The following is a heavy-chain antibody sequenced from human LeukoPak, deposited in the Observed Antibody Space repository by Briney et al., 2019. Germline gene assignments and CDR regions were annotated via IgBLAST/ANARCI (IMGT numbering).Heavy chain of an antibody. CDR3: ARPKYYYGSGAIGY. CDR2: ISYDGSNK. Sequence: GGSLRLSCAASGFTFSSYAMHWVRQAPGKGLEWVAVISYDGSNKYYADSVKGRFTISRDNSKNTLYLQMNSLRAEDTAVYYCARPKYYYGSGAIGYWGQGTLVTVSS. J-gene: IGHJ4*02. D-gene: IGHD3-10*01. CDR1: GFTFSSYA. V-gene: IGHV3-30-3*01.